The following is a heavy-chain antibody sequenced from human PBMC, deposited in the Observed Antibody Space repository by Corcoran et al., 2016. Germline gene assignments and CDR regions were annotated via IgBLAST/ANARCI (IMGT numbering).Heavy chain of an antibody. CDR2: IYYSGST. D-gene: IGHD3-16*01. J-gene: IGHJ3*02. V-gene: IGHV4-59*01. Sequence: QVQLQESGPGLVKPSETLSLTCTVSGGSISSYYWSWIRQPPGKGLEWIGYIYYSGSTNYNPSLKSRVTISVVTSKNQFSLKLSSVTAADTAVYYCATSKLGADAFDIWGQGTMVTGSS. CDR1: GGSISSYY. CDR3: ATSKLGADAFDI.